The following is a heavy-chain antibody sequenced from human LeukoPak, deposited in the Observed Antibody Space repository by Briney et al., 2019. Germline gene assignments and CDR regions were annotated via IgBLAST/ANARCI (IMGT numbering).Heavy chain of an antibody. CDR3: ASEGEVGYAYFY. V-gene: IGHV3-7*01. D-gene: IGHD5-18*01. CDR2: IKQDGSEK. CDR1: GFTFSSYA. J-gene: IGHJ4*02. Sequence: PGGSLRLSCAASGFTFSSYAMGWVRQAPGKGLEWVANIKQDGSEKNYVDSVKGRLTISRDNAKNSLYLQMNSLRAEDTAVYYCASEGEVGYAYFYWGQGTVVTVSS.